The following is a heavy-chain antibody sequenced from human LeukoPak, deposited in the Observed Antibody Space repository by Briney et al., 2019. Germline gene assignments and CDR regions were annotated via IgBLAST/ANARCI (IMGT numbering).Heavy chain of an antibody. CDR3: AKSTGYYDSISTAGFDY. Sequence: GGSLRLSCAASGFTFSSYAMSWVRQAPGKGLEWVSAISGSGGSTYYADSVKGRFTISRDNSKNTLYLQMNSLRAEDTAVYYCAKSTGYYDSISTAGFDYWGQGTLVTVSS. CDR2: ISGSGGST. CDR1: GFTFSSYA. V-gene: IGHV3-23*01. J-gene: IGHJ4*02. D-gene: IGHD3-22*01.